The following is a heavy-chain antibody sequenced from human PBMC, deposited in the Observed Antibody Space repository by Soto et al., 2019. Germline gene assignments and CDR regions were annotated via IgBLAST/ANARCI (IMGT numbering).Heavy chain of an antibody. Sequence: ASVKVSCKASGYTFTSYAMHWVRQAPGQRLEWMGWINAGNGNTKYSQKFQGRVTITRDTSASTAYMELSSLRSEDTAVYYCAHSRGDYDILTGPNWFDPWGQGTLVTVSS. CDR3: AHSRGDYDILTGPNWFDP. V-gene: IGHV1-3*01. D-gene: IGHD3-9*01. CDR2: INAGNGNT. CDR1: GYTFTSYA. J-gene: IGHJ5*02.